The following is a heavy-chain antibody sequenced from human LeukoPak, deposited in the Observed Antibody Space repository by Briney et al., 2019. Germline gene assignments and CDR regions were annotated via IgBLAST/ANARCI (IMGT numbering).Heavy chain of an antibody. V-gene: IGHV1-18*01. CDR3: GRGVISPDY. Sequence: ASAKVSCKASGYTFTNYGINWVRQAPGQGLEWMGWVSGYNGNTKYAEKFEGRDYITRDTSTSTVYMELNSLISDDTAVYFCGRGVISPDYWGQGTLVTVSS. CDR2: VSGYNGNT. J-gene: IGHJ4*02. D-gene: IGHD2/OR15-2a*01. CDR1: GYTFTNYG.